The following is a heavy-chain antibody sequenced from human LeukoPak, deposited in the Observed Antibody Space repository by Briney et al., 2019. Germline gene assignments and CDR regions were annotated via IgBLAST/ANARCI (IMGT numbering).Heavy chain of an antibody. CDR3: ARDLSVNYNYLAY. CDR2: ISSSSRYI. Sequence: GESLRLSCAASGFDFNSYNVNWVRQAPGKGLEWVSTISSSSRYIYFADSLKGRFTVSRDNVKNSLYLHMNSLRAEDTAVYYCARDLSVNYNYLAYWGQGTLVTVSS. V-gene: IGHV3-21*01. CDR1: GFDFNSYN. D-gene: IGHD5-24*01. J-gene: IGHJ4*02.